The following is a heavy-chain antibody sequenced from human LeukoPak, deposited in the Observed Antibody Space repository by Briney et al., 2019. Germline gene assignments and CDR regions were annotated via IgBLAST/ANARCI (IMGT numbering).Heavy chain of an antibody. V-gene: IGHV5-51*01. J-gene: IGHJ6*02. Sequence: GESLQISCKGSGYTFMSYWIGWVRQLPGKGLEWMGIIYPGDSDTRYSPSFEGQVTISADKSSSIAYLYWNNLQASDTAMYFCVRGKGAYSPGLDVWGQGTTVTVSS. CDR1: GYTFMSYW. D-gene: IGHD2-15*01. CDR3: VRGKGAYSPGLDV. CDR2: IYPGDSDT.